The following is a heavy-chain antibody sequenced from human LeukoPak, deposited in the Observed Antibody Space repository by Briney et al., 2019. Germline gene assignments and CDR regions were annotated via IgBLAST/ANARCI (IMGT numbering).Heavy chain of an antibody. V-gene: IGHV3-23*01. J-gene: IGHJ4*02. CDR2: ISGSGGST. Sequence: GGSLRLSCAASGFTFSSYAMSWVRQAPGKGLEWVSAISGSGGSTYYADSVKGRFTISRDNSKNTLYLQMNSLRDQGTAVYYCAKPKHGIAAAAFDYWGQGTLVTVSS. D-gene: IGHD6-13*01. CDR3: AKPKHGIAAAAFDY. CDR1: GFTFSSYA.